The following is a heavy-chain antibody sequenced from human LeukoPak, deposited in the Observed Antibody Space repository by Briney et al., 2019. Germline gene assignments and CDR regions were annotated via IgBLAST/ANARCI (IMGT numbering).Heavy chain of an antibody. D-gene: IGHD3-22*01. CDR3: ARGDDSSGYYYDYFDY. J-gene: IGHJ4*02. Sequence: SETLSLTCTVSGGSISSSSYYWGWIRQPPGNGLEWIGSIYYSGSTYYNPSLKSRVTISVDTSKNQFSLKLSSVTAADTAVYYCARGDDSSGYYYDYFDYWGQGTLVTVSS. CDR1: GGSISSSSYY. V-gene: IGHV4-39*07. CDR2: IYYSGST.